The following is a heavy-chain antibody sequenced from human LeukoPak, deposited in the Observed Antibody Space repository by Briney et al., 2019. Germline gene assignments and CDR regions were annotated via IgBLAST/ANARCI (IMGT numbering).Heavy chain of an antibody. Sequence: ASVKVSCKASGYTFTSYDINWVRQATGQGLEWMGWMNPNSGNAGYAQKFQGRVTMTRNTSISTAYMELSSLRSEDTAVYYCARYYYFDSSGYYQSYTDYWGQGTRVTVSS. V-gene: IGHV1-8*01. CDR1: GYTFTSYD. CDR2: MNPNSGNA. D-gene: IGHD3-22*01. CDR3: ARYYYFDSSGYYQSYTDY. J-gene: IGHJ4*02.